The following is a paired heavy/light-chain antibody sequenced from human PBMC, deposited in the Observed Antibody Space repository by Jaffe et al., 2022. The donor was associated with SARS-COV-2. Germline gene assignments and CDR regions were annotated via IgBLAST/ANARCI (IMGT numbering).Heavy chain of an antibody. V-gene: IGHV4-38-2*02. J-gene: IGHJ4*02. CDR3: ARVGYSGNYYFDY. CDR2: IYHSGSN. CDR1: GYSITSGYY. D-gene: IGHD5-12*01. Sequence: QVQLQESGPGLVKPSETLSLTCTVSGYSITSGYYWGWIRQPPGKGLEWIGSIYHSGSNYYNPSLKSRVTISVAASKNQFSLKLSSVTAADTAAYYCARVGYSGNYYFDYWGQGTLVTVSS.
Light chain of an antibody. J-gene: IGLJ3*02. Sequence: QSALTQPASVSGSPGQSITISCTGTSSDVGSYNLVSWYQQHPGKAPKLMIYEGSKRPSGVSNRFSGSKSGNTASLTISGLQAEDEADYYCCSYAGSRTVFGGGTKLTVL. V-gene: IGLV2-23*01. CDR2: EGS. CDR3: CSYAGSRTV. CDR1: SSDVGSYNL.